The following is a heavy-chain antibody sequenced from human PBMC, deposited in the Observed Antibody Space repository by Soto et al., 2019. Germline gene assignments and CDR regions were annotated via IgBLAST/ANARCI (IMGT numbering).Heavy chain of an antibody. J-gene: IGHJ5*02. CDR2: ISPNSGAT. CDR3: ARGSSASGTKLPNDP. Sequence: VASVKVSCKASGYKFTDYYMHWVRQAPGQGLEYMGWISPNSGATESPQNFQGRVTLTSGMSITTAYMELSSLRSDDAAIYYCARGSSASGTKLPNDPWGQGTLVTVSS. D-gene: IGHD3-10*01. CDR1: GYKFTDYY. V-gene: IGHV1-2*02.